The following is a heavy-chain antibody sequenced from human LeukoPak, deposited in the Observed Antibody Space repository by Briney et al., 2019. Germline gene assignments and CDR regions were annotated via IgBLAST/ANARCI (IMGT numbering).Heavy chain of an antibody. CDR2: IYYSGST. J-gene: IGHJ4*02. V-gene: IGHV4-39*07. Sequence: PSQTLSLTCAVSGGSISSGGYYWGWIRQPPGKGLEWIGSIYYSGSTNYNPSLKSRVTISVDTSKNQFSLKLSSVTAADTAVYYCARGREYSSSWRRPFDYWGQGTLVTVSS. CDR1: GGSISSGGYY. CDR3: ARGREYSSSWRRPFDY. D-gene: IGHD6-13*01.